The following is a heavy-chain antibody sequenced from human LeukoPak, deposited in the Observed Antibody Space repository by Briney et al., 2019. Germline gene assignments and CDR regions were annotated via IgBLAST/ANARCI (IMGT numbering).Heavy chain of an antibody. J-gene: IGHJ4*02. CDR3: AKEVLWFGELDFDY. V-gene: IGHV3-23*01. CDR2: VSAGGGST. Sequence: GGSLRLSCAASGFTFTTYAMSWVRQAPGKGLEWVSTVSAGGGSTYYAGSVRGRFTISRDNSKNTLYLQMNSLRAEDTAVYYCAKEVLWFGELDFDYWGQGTLVTVSS. CDR1: GFTFTTYA. D-gene: IGHD3-10*01.